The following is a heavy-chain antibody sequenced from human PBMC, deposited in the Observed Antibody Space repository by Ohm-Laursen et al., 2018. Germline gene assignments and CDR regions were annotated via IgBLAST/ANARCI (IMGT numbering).Heavy chain of an antibody. Sequence: SSVKVSCKVSGGTFSSYAISWVRQAPGQGLEWMGGIIPIFGTANYAQKFQGRVTITADESTSTAYMELSSLRSEDTAVYYCARALPELGRFDYWGQGTLVTVSS. CDR1: GGTFSSYA. CDR2: IIPIFGTA. J-gene: IGHJ4*02. CDR3: ARALPELGRFDY. D-gene: IGHD7-27*01. V-gene: IGHV1-69*01.